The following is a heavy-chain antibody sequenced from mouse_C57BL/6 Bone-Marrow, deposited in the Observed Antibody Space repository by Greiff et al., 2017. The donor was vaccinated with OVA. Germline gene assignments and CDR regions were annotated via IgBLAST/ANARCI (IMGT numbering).Heavy chain of an antibody. D-gene: IGHD3-3*01. V-gene: IGHV1-55*01. CDR3: ARGRRYFDY. J-gene: IGHJ2*01. CDR1: GYTFTSYW. Sequence: QVQLQQPGAELVKPGASVKMSCKASGYTFTSYWITWVKQRPGQGLEWIGDIYPGSGSTNYNEKFKSKATLTVDTSSSTAYMQLSSLTSADSACYYCARGRRYFDYWGQGTTLTVSS. CDR2: IYPGSGST.